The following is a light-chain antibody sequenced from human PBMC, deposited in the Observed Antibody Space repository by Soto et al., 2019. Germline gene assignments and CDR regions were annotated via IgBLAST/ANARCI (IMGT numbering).Light chain of an antibody. CDR1: SSNIGARYD. CDR3: QSYDSSLSGYV. CDR2: GNS. Sequence: QSVLTQPPSVSGAPGQRVTISCTGSSSNIGARYDVHWYQCLPGTAPKLLIYGNSNRPSGVPDRFSGSKSGTSASLAITGLQAEDEADYYCQSYDSSLSGYVFGTGTKVTVL. V-gene: IGLV1-40*01. J-gene: IGLJ1*01.